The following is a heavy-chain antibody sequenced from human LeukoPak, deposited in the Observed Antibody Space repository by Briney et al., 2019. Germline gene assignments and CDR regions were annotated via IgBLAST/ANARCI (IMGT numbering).Heavy chain of an antibody. J-gene: IGHJ6*03. Sequence: SVKVSCKASGVTFSNSAISWVRQAPGQGLEWMGGIIPILRSPNYAPKFQDRVTITTDESTSTVYMHLSSLRSDDTAVYYCARGPRYSSASITGYYYMDVWGIGTTVIVSS. CDR1: GVTFSNSA. CDR3: ARGPRYSSASITGYYYMDV. CDR2: IIPILRSP. V-gene: IGHV1-69*05. D-gene: IGHD6-6*01.